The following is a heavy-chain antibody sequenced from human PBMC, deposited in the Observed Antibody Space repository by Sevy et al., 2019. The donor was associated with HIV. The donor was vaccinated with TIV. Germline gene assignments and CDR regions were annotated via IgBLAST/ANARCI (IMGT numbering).Heavy chain of an antibody. D-gene: IGHD1-26*01. CDR3: AGENAWGRGYS. CDR1: GGSITSLS. CDR2: IYYNGHI. J-gene: IGHJ4*02. Sequence: SETLSLTCTVSGGSITSLSWNWIRHPPGKGLEWIANIYYNGHINYNPSLKSRVTLSLDTSKNQFSLRLSSVTAADTAMYYCAGENAWGRGYSWGQGTLVTVSS. V-gene: IGHV4-59*08.